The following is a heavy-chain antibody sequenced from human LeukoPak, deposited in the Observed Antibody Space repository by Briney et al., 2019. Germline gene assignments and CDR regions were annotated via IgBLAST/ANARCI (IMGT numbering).Heavy chain of an antibody. D-gene: IGHD4/OR15-4a*01. CDR1: GFTFSSYA. Sequence: GGSLRLSCVASGFTFSSYAMSWVRRTPGKGLGWVSSITGSGDTTHYADSVKGRFTISRDTSMNTLFLQLSNLRVEDTAVYFCARDQGRDYAPLGSATQVHWGQGTLVAVSS. CDR3: ARDQGRDYAPLGSATQVH. CDR2: ITGSGDTT. V-gene: IGHV3-23*01. J-gene: IGHJ4*02.